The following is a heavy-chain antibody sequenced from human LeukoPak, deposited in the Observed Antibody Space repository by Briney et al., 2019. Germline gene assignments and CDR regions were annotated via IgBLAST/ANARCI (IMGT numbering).Heavy chain of an antibody. CDR2: IRSRAYGRTT. Sequence: PGGSLRLSCTASGFTFGDYAMSWFRQAPGKGLEWVGFIRSRAYGRTTEYAASVKGRFTISRAESKMIAYLQMNSLNTEDTAVYYYTTQGDQGSGSCALHYYFDYWGQGTLVTVSS. D-gene: IGHD3-10*01. V-gene: IGHV3-49*03. CDR1: GFTFGDYA. CDR3: TTQGDQGSGSCALHYYFDY. J-gene: IGHJ4*02.